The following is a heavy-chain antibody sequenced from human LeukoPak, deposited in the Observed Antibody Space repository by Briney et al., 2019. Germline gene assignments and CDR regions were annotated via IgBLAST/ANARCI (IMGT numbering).Heavy chain of an antibody. J-gene: IGHJ4*02. D-gene: IGHD4-11*01. Sequence: SETLSLTCTVSGGSINNYYWSWIRQPPGKGLEGIGYIYYSGSTNYNPSLKSRITISVDTSKNQLSLKLSSVTAADTAVYYCARLIKYSNYYFDYWGQGTLVTVSS. CDR3: ARLIKYSNYYFDY. CDR2: IYYSGST. V-gene: IGHV4-59*08. CDR1: GGSINNYY.